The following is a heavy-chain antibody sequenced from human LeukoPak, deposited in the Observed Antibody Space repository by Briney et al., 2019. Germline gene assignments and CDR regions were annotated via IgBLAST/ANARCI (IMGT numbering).Heavy chain of an antibody. D-gene: IGHD5-24*01. CDR3: ANDLGDGYNPDY. V-gene: IGHV3-43*01. CDR1: GCTFDDYT. Sequence: GGSMSLSCGACGCTFDDYTMHGVRQAPGRGLEWVSLISWDGGSTYYADFEEGRFTISRDNSKNPLYLQMNSLRTEDTALYYCANDLGDGYNPDYWGQGTLVTVSS. J-gene: IGHJ4*02. CDR2: ISWDGGST.